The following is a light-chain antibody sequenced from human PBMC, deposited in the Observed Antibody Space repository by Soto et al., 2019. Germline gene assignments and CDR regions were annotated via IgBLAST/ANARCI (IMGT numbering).Light chain of an antibody. V-gene: IGKV1D-12*01. CDR3: QQANNFPIT. CDR1: QGISNW. J-gene: IGKJ5*01. CDR2: AAS. Sequence: DSQMTQSPSSVSASVGDRVTITCRASQGISNWLAWYQQKPGKAPNLLMYAASSLQSGVPSRFSGSGSGTDFTLTISGLQPEDSATYYCQQANNFPITFGQGTQLENK.